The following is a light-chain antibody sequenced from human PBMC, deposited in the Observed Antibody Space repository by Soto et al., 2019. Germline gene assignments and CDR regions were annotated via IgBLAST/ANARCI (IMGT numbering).Light chain of an antibody. CDR1: QSISSY. Sequence: DIQMTQSPSSLSASVGDRVIITCRASQSISSYLNWYQQKPGKAPKLLIYAASSLQSGVPSRFSGSGSGTDFTLTISSLQPEDFATYYCQQSYSTPTFGGGTKVDIK. CDR3: QQSYSTPT. J-gene: IGKJ4*01. V-gene: IGKV1-39*01. CDR2: AAS.